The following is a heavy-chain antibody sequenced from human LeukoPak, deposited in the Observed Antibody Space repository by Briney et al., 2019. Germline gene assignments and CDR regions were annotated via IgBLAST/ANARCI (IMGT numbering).Heavy chain of an antibody. D-gene: IGHD3-10*01. CDR3: ASFYGSGFSFDY. J-gene: IGHJ4*02. V-gene: IGHV4-38-2*02. Sequence: SETLSLTCTVSGYSISSGYYWGWIRQPPGKGLEWIGSIYHSGSTYYNPSLKSRGTISVDTSKTQFSLKLSSVTAADTAVYYCASFYGSGFSFDYWGQGTLVTVSS. CDR1: GYSISSGYY. CDR2: IYHSGST.